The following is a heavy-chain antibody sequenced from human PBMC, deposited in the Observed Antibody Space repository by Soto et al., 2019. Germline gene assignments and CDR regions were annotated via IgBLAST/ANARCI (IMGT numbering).Heavy chain of an antibody. CDR2: ISSTTNYI. V-gene: IGHV3-21*06. J-gene: IGHJ4*02. CDR3: AGESEDLPSNFDY. Sequence: EVQLVESGGGLVKPGGSLRLSCAASGFTFTRYSMNWVRQAPGKGLEWVSSISSTTNYIYYGDSMKGRFTISRDNAKNSLYLEMNSLRAEDTAVYYCAGESEDLPSNFDYWGQGTLVTVSS. CDR1: GFTFTRYS.